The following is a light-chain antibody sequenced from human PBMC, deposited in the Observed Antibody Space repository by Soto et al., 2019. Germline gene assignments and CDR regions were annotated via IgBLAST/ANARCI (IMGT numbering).Light chain of an antibody. V-gene: IGLV2-14*01. CDR2: EVT. Sequence: QSALTQPASVSGSLGQSITISCTGTTSDVGGYNYVSWYQQHPGKAPILMIYEVTNRPSGVSNRFSGSKSGNTASLTISGLQVEDEAEYYCGSYTGSTTYGFGTGTKLTVL. CDR1: TSDVGGYNY. J-gene: IGLJ1*01. CDR3: GSYTGSTTYG.